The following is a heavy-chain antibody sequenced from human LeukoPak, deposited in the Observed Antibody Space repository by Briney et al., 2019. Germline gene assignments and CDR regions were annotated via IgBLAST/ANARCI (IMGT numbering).Heavy chain of an antibody. CDR3: ATDAYGDYIGRRMGYWFDP. J-gene: IGHJ5*02. V-gene: IGHV3-23*01. Sequence: GGSLRLSCEASGFTFSAYGMSWVRQAPGKGLEWVSLIRGSVGSTYYADSVKGRFTISRDNSKNTLYLQMNSLRAEDTAVYYCATDAYGDYIGRRMGYWFDPWGQGTLVTVSS. CDR1: GFTFSAYG. D-gene: IGHD4-17*01. CDR2: IRGSVGST.